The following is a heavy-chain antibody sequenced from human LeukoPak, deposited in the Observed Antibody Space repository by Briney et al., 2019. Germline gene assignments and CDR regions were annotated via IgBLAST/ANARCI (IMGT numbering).Heavy chain of an antibody. V-gene: IGHV1-18*01. D-gene: IGHD2-2*01. Sequence: ASVTVSCKASGYTFTSYGISGVRQAPGQGVEGMGWISAYNGNTNYAQKLQGRVTMTTDTSTSTAYMELRSLRSDDTAVYYCARDIQAYCSSTSCYRYGMDVWGQGTTVTVSS. CDR1: GYTFTSYG. CDR2: ISAYNGNT. J-gene: IGHJ6*02. CDR3: ARDIQAYCSSTSCYRYGMDV.